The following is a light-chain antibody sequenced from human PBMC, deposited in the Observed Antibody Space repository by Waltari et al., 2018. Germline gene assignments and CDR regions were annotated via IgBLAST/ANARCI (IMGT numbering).Light chain of an antibody. CDR2: LAS. J-gene: IGKJ4*01. CDR1: RNSLFRSKDENH. Sequence: DIVMTQSTDSVTVSMGERAILNCKSSRNSLFRSKDENHLAWYQQKPGQPPKLLISLASTRESGVPDRFSGSGSETDFTLTISSLQPDDVAIYYCQQYYNTPQTFGGGTKVQIK. CDR3: QQYYNTPQT. V-gene: IGKV4-1*01.